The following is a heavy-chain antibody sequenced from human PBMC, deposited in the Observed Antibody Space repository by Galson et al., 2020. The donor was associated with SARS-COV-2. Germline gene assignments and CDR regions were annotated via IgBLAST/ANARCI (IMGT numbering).Heavy chain of an antibody. CDR3: AREAYYYDSSGDFKAFDI. CDR1: GDSVSSNSAA. Sequence: QTLSLTCAISGDSVSSNSAAWNWIRQSPSRGLEWLGRTYYRSRWYNDYAVSVKSRIIIEPDTSKHQFSLQLNSVTPEDTAVYYCAREAYYYDSSGDFKAFDIWGQGTMVTVSS. D-gene: IGHD3-22*01. J-gene: IGHJ3*02. CDR2: TYYRSRWYN. V-gene: IGHV6-1*01.